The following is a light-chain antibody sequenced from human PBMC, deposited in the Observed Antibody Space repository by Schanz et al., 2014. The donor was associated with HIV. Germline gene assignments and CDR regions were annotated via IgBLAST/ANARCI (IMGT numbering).Light chain of an antibody. J-gene: IGLJ2*01. CDR2: GDK. V-gene: IGLV1-40*01. CDR3: QSYDSSLRVVL. CDR1: SSNIGAGYD. Sequence: QSVLTQPPSVSGAPGQRVTISCTGSSSNIGAGYDVHWYQQLPETAPKLLIFGDKNRPSGVPDRYSGSKSDTSASLAITGLQAEDEADYYCQSYDSSLRVVLFGGGTKLTVL.